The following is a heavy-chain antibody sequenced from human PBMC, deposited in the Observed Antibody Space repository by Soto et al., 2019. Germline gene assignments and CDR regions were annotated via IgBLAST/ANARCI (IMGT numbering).Heavy chain of an antibody. Sequence: QVQLQESGPGLVKPSETLSLTCTVSGGSVSSGSYQWSWIRQSPGKGLEWIGYVNFSGSTKYNPCLTSRVTISVDTSKNQFSLKLTSVTAADTALYFCARLQFYDFWSGSDPMDVWGQGTTVTVSS. V-gene: IGHV4-61*01. CDR1: GGSVSSGSYQ. D-gene: IGHD3-3*01. J-gene: IGHJ6*02. CDR3: ARLQFYDFWSGSDPMDV. CDR2: VNFSGST.